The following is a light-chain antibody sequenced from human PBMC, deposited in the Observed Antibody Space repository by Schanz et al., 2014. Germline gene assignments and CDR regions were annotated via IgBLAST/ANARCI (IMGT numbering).Light chain of an antibody. V-gene: IGLV2-8*01. Sequence: QSALTQPPSASGSLGQSVTISCTGTSSDVGGYNYVSWYQQHPGKAPKLMIYEVTKRPSGVPDRFSGSKSGNTASLTVSGLQAEDEADYYCASWDDNLSAWLFGGGTKLTVL. CDR2: EVT. CDR1: SSDVGGYNY. CDR3: ASWDDNLSAWL. J-gene: IGLJ3*02.